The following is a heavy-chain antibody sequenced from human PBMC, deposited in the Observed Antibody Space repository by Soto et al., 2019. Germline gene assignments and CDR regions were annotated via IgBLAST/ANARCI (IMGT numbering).Heavy chain of an antibody. J-gene: IGHJ4*01. V-gene: IGHV1-18*01. D-gene: IGHD5-18*01. CDR2: INACTDNT. CDR1: GLSFSSSA. CDR3: ARDVGYGLIDY. Sequence: ASVKVSCKTSGLSFSSSAMQWVRQAPGQRLEWIGWINACTDNTNYAQKLQGRVTMTTDTSTSTAYMELRSLRSDDTAVYYCARDVGYGLIDYWG.